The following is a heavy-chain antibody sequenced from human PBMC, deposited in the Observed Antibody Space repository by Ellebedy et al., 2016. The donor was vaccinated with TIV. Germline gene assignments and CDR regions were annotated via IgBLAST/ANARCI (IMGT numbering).Heavy chain of an antibody. V-gene: IGHV3-21*06. CDR3: ARDSPVVDFDY. Sequence: GESLKISXAASGFTFSSYSMNWVRQSPGKGLEWVSSITTSGSDRHYADSVKGRFIISRDNAKNLLYLQMNSLRADDTAVYFCARDSPVVDFDYWGQGTPVTVSS. J-gene: IGHJ4*02. CDR1: GFTFSSYS. D-gene: IGHD2-15*01. CDR2: ITTSGSDR.